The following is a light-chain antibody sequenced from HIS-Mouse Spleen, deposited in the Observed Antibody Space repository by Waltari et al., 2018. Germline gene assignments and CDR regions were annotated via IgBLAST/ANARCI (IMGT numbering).Light chain of an antibody. J-gene: IGLJ3*02. CDR1: RSDVGRYNL. Sequence: QSALTQPASVSGSPVQSITISCTGTRSDVGRYNLFSWYQQHPGKAPKLMIYEGSKRPSGVSNRFSGSKSGNTASLTISGLQAEDEADYYCCSYAGSSTLVFGGGTKLTVL. CDR3: CSYAGSSTLV. CDR2: EGS. V-gene: IGLV2-23*01.